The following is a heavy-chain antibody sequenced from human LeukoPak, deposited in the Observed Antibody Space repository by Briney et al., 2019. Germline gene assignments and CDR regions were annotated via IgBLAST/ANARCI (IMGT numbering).Heavy chain of an antibody. V-gene: IGHV3-23*01. D-gene: IGHD3-10*01. J-gene: IGHJ6*02. CDR3: VKVQGSGSYGYYGMDV. CDR1: GFTFSSYA. Sequence: GGSLRLSCAASGFTFSSYAMSWVRQAPGKGLEWVSAISGSGGSTYYADSVKGRFTISRDNSKNTLCLQMNSLRAEDTAVYYCVKVQGSGSYGYYGMDVWGQGTTVTVSS. CDR2: ISGSGGST.